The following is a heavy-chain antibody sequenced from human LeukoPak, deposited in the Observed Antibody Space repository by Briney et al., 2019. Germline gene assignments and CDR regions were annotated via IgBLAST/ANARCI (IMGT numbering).Heavy chain of an antibody. J-gene: IGHJ6*04. CDR3: AKSPSDSGWVYYGMDV. Sequence: GGSLRLSCAASGFTFSSYAMSWVRQAPGKGLEWVSAIIGSGGSTYYADSVKGWFTIYRDNSKKTLYLKMNSLRAEDTAVYYCAKSPSDSGWVYYGMDVWGEGTTVTVSS. CDR1: GFTFSSYA. D-gene: IGHD6-19*01. V-gene: IGHV3-23*01. CDR2: IIGSGGST.